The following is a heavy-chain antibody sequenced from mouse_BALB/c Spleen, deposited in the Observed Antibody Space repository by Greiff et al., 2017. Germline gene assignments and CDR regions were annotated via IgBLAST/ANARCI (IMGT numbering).Heavy chain of an antibody. CDR3: AVSYDYDGPAMDY. J-gene: IGHJ4*01. V-gene: IGHV3-2*02. D-gene: IGHD2-4*01. CDR2: ISYSGST. Sequence: VQLKESGPGLVKPSQSLSLTCTVTGYSITSDYAWNWIRQFPGNKLEWMGYISYSGSTSYNPSLKSRISITRDTSKNQFFLLLNSVTTEDTATYYCAVSYDYDGPAMDYWGQGTSVTVSS. CDR1: GYSITSDYA.